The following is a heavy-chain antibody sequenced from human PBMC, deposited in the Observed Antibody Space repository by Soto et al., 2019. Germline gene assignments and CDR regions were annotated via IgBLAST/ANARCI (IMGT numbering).Heavy chain of an antibody. Sequence: SETLSLTCTVSCGSISSHYWSWIRQPPGKGLEWIGYIYYSGCTNYNPSLKSRVTISVDTSKNQFSLKLSSVTAADTAVYYCARESGGAIGYWGQGTLVTVSS. CDR3: ARESGGAIGY. CDR1: CGSISSHY. J-gene: IGHJ4*02. D-gene: IGHD1-26*01. V-gene: IGHV4-59*11. CDR2: IYYSGCT.